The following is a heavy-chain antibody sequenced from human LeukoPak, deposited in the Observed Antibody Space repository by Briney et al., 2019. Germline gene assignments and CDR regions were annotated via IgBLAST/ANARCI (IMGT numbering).Heavy chain of an antibody. J-gene: IGHJ4*02. CDR1: GYSENVYG. CDR3: ARAPRGGSGYYYAIDY. D-gene: IGHD3-22*01. Sequence: ASVKVSCKTSGYSENVYGITWLRQVAGQWLEWMVWISAQHGQTEYAPNSQDRVTMTTDTYTKTAYMELRSLRSDDTAVYYCARAPRGGSGYYYAIDYWGQGTLVTVSS. CDR2: ISAQHGQT. V-gene: IGHV1-18*01.